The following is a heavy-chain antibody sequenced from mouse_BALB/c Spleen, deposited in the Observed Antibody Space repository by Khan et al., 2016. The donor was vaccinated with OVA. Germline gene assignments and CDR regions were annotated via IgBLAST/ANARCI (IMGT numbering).Heavy chain of an antibody. CDR2: INSNGGST. CDR3: ARRARTIN. D-gene: IGHD3-3*01. V-gene: IGHV5-6-3*01. J-gene: IGHJ2*01. Sequence: EVHLVESGGGLVQPGGSLKLSCAASGFTFSSYGMSWVRQTPDKRLELVATINSNGGSTYYPDSVKGRFTISRDNAKNTLYLQMSSLKSEDTAMYYCARRARTINWGKGTTLTVSS. CDR1: GFTFSSYG.